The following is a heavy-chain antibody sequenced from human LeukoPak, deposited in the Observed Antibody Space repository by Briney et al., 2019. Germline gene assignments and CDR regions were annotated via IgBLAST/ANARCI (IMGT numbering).Heavy chain of an antibody. V-gene: IGHV3-74*01. D-gene: IGHD5-12*01. CDR1: GSTFGGTW. Sequence: GSLRLSCAPSGSTFGGTWLTWVRKPQGRGLLWVPLLDSDASITNYADSAKGRFTISSDNAKNTLYLQMNSLTAEDTAVYYCARVPGYSGYFYGMDVWGQGTTVTVSS. CDR3: ARVPGYSGYFYGMDV. CDR2: LDSDASIT. J-gene: IGHJ6*02.